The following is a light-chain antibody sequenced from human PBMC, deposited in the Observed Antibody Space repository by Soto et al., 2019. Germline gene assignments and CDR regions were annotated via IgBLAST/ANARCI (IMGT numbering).Light chain of an antibody. Sequence: QSALTQPASVSGSPGQSITISCTGTSSDVGSYSLVSWYQQHPGKAPKLMIYEDSKRPSGVSNRFSGSKSGNTASLTISGLQAEDEADYYCCSYAGSSNWVFGGGTKVTVL. CDR1: SSDVGSYSL. CDR2: EDS. CDR3: CSYAGSSNWV. J-gene: IGLJ3*02. V-gene: IGLV2-23*01.